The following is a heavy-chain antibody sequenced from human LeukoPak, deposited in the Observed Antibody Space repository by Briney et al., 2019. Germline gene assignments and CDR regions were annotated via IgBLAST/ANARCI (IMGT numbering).Heavy chain of an antibody. Sequence: SETLSLTCTVSGDSISAYYWTWIRQPAGKGLEWIGRIHGSGTPNYNPSLKSRVTMSVDTSKNHFSLKLSSVTAANTAIYYCARSTYSSGWSYRSRGFDYWGQGTLVTVSS. J-gene: IGHJ4*02. D-gene: IGHD6-19*01. CDR1: GDSISAYY. V-gene: IGHV4-4*07. CDR3: ARSTYSSGWSYRSRGFDY. CDR2: IHGSGTP.